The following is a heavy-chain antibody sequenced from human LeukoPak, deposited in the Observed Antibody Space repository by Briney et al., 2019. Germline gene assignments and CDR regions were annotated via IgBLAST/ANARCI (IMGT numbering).Heavy chain of an antibody. CDR1: GFTFRRYY. CDR3: TRVFVGDEYSSSGY. Sequence: GGSLRLSCAASGFTFRRYYMHWVRQAPGKGRVWVSRINRDGSSTTYADSVKGRFTISRDNANNTLYLQMNSLKVEDTAVYYCTRVFVGDEYSSSGYWGQGTLVTVSS. J-gene: IGHJ4*02. V-gene: IGHV3-74*01. CDR2: INRDGSST. D-gene: IGHD6-19*01.